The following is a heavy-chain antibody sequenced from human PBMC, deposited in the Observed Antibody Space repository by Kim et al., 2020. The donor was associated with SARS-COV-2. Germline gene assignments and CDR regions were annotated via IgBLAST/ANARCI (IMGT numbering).Heavy chain of an antibody. D-gene: IGHD5-12*01. Sequence: PALKSRVTISVDPSKNQLSLKLGAVTAADTAVYYCARDLWGWLQLENWLDPWGQGTLVTVSS. CDR3: ARDLWGWLQLENWLDP. J-gene: IGHJ5*02. V-gene: IGHV4-39*07.